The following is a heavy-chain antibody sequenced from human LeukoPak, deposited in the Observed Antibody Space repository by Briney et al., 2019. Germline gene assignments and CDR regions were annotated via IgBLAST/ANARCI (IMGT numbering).Heavy chain of an antibody. V-gene: IGHV3-30*14. CDR2: ISYDGSNK. CDR3: ARGLYGQSLYYYYYYMDV. D-gene: IGHD2-2*02. CDR1: GFTFSSYA. Sequence: GRSLRLSCAASGFTFSSYAMHWVRQAPGKGLEWVAVISYDGSNKYYADSVKGRFTISRDNSKNTLYLQMNSLRAEDTAVYSCARGLYGQSLYYYYYYMDVWGKGTTVTISS. J-gene: IGHJ6*03.